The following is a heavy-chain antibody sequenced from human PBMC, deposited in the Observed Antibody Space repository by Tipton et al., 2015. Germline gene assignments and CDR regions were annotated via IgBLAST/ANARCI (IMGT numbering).Heavy chain of an antibody. Sequence: GSLRLSCAASGFTFSNYYMSWIRQAPGKGLDWLSYIDSSGRTIYYTDSVKGRFTISRDNSKNSLYLQMNSLKIEDTAVYYCIRERRGLDVWGPGTRVTVSS. CDR3: IRERRGLDV. CDR2: IDSSGRTI. D-gene: IGHD3-16*01. J-gene: IGHJ6*02. CDR1: GFTFSNYY. V-gene: IGHV3-11*01.